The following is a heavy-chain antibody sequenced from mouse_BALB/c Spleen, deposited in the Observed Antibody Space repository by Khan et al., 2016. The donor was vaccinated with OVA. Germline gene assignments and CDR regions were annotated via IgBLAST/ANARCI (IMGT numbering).Heavy chain of an antibody. CDR2: IYPYNDDT. CDR1: GYTFTSYV. Sequence: EVQLQESGPELVKPGASVKMSCMASGYTFTSYVIHWVRQKPGQDLEWIGYIYPYNDDTKYNAKSKGKATLTSDKSSSTAFMELSSLTSEDSAVYYCTRQSRLPAFPYWGQGTLIIVSA. CDR3: TRQSRLPAFPY. V-gene: IGHV1S136*01. J-gene: IGHJ3*01. D-gene: IGHD1-2*01.